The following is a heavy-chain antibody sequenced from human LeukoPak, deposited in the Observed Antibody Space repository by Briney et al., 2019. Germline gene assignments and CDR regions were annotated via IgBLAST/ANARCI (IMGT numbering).Heavy chain of an antibody. D-gene: IGHD2-15*01. CDR2: INSGGSST. CDR3: ARPTSYCSGGSCYHYDAFDI. CDR1: GFTFSSYW. J-gene: IGHJ3*02. Sequence: GGSLRLSCAASGFTFSSYWMHWVRPAPGKGLVWVLGINSGGSSTSYADSVKGRFTISRDNAKNTLYLQMNSLRAEDTAVYYCARPTSYCSGGSCYHYDAFDIWGQGTMVTVSS. V-gene: IGHV3-74*01.